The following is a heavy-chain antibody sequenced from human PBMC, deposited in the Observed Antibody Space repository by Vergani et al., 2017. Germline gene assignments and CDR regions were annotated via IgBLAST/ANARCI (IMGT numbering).Heavy chain of an antibody. CDR2: INPNSGGT. V-gene: IGHV1-2*02. Sequence: QVQLVQSGAEVKKPGASVKVSCKASGYTFTGYYMHWVRQAPGQGLEWMGWINPNSGGTNYAQKFQGRVTMTRDTSISTAYMELSRLRSDDTAVYYCARDYDSSGYYYVSAVDYWGQGTLVTVSS. CDR1: GYTFTGYY. D-gene: IGHD3-22*01. J-gene: IGHJ4*02. CDR3: ARDYDSSGYYYVSAVDY.